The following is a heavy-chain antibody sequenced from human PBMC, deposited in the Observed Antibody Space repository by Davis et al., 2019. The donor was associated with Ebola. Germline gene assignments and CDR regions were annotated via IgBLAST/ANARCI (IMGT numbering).Heavy chain of an antibody. CDR1: GFTISGAW. CDR2: IKYAGAT. J-gene: IGHJ4*02. V-gene: IGHV3-15*01. Sequence: PGGSLRLSCAASGFTISGAWLSWVRQAPGKGLEWISRIKYAGATEYAAPVKGRFTISRDDSHSTMYLQMNSLKTEDTGVYYCAIDVPTPSSQIDYWGLGTQVTVSS. CDR3: AIDVPTPSSQIDY.